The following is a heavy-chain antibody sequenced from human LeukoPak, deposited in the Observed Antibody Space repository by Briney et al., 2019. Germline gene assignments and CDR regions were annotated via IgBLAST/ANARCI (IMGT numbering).Heavy chain of an antibody. V-gene: IGHV6-1*01. CDR1: GDSVSTNIGA. CDR2: TYYRSKWFN. CDR3: ARSFTTSAGAFDI. J-gene: IGHJ3*02. D-gene: IGHD1-1*01. Sequence: SQTLSLTCDISGDSVSTNIGALHWIRQSPSKSLEWLGRTYYRSKWFNDYALSVKSRVSINPDTSKNQFSLQLNSVTPEDTAVYYCARSFTTSAGAFDIWGQGTMVTVSS.